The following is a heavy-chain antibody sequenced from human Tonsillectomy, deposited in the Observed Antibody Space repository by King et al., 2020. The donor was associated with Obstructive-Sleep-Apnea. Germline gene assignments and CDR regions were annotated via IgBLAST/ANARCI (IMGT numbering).Heavy chain of an antibody. V-gene: IGHV4-39*07. CDR3: ASVRYSYGYLSAFDI. J-gene: IGHJ3*02. CDR2: IYYTGST. D-gene: IGHD5-18*01. CDR1: GGSTSSSSYY. Sequence: LQLQESGPGLVKPSETLSLTCTVSGGSTSSSSYYWGWIRQPPGKGLEWIESIYYTGSTYYNPSLKSRVTISVDTSKNQFSLKLSSVTAADTAVYYCASVRYSYGYLSAFDIWGQGTMVTVSS.